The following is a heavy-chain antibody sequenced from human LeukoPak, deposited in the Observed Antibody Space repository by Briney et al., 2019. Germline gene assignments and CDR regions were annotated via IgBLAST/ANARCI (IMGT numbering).Heavy chain of an antibody. J-gene: IGHJ4*02. CDR2: IKQDGSEK. CDR3: ARGGGNFDY. Sequence: PGGSLRLSCTASGFTFSNYWMSWVRQAPGKGLEWVANIKQDGSEKYYVDSVKGRFTISRDNAKNSLYLQMNSLRAEDTAVYYCARGGGNFDYWGQGTLDTVSS. V-gene: IGHV3-7*01. CDR1: GFTFSNYW.